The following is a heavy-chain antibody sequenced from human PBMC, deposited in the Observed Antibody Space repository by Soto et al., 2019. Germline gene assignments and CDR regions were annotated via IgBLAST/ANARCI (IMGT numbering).Heavy chain of an antibody. CDR1: GYTFTSYG. CDR3: ARDIPALDDYIWGSYRRTNPNFDY. Sequence: ASVKVSCKASGYTFTSYGISWVRQAPGQGLEWMGWISAYNGNTNYAQKLQGRVTMTTDTSTSTAYMELRSLRSDDTAVYYCARDIPALDDYIWGSYRRTNPNFDYWGQGTLVTVSS. V-gene: IGHV1-18*01. D-gene: IGHD3-16*02. CDR2: ISAYNGNT. J-gene: IGHJ4*02.